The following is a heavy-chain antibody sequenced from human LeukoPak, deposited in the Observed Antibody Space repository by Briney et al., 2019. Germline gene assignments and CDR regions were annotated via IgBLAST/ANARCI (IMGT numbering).Heavy chain of an antibody. CDR1: GGSISSYY. CDR2: IYTSGST. V-gene: IGHV4-4*07. CDR3: ARGPYDYVWGSYRYTDFNY. Sequence: SETLSLTCTVSGGSISSYYWSWIRQPAGKGLEWIGRIYTSGSTNYNPSLKSRVTMSVDTSKNQFSLKLSSVTAADTAVYYCARGPYDYVWGSYRYTDFNYWGQGTLVTVSS. J-gene: IGHJ4*02. D-gene: IGHD3-16*02.